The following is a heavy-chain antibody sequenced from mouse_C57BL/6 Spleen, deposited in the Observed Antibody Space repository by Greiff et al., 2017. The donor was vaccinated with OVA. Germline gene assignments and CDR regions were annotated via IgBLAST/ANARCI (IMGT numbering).Heavy chain of an antibody. D-gene: IGHD1-1*01. Sequence: VHVKQSGTVLARPGASVKMSCKTSGYTFTSYWMHWVKQRPGQGLEWIGAIYPGNSDTSYNQKFKGKAKLTAGTSASTAYMELSSLTNEDSAVYYCARWDYYGSSPGFDYWGQGTTLTVSS. J-gene: IGHJ2*01. CDR3: ARWDYYGSSPGFDY. CDR1: GYTFTSYW. CDR2: IYPGNSDT. V-gene: IGHV1-5*01.